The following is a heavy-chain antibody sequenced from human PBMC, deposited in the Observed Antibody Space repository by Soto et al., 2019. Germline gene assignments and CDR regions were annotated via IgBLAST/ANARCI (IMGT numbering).Heavy chain of an antibody. CDR1: CGSIGSYY. Sequence: PSETLSLTCTVSCGSIGSYYWSWIRQPAGKGLEWIGRIYTSGSTNYNPSLKSRVTMSVDTSKNQFSLKLSSVTAADTAVYYCARVRDYTTPYYFDYWGQGTLVTVSS. D-gene: IGHD4-17*01. J-gene: IGHJ4*02. CDR2: IYTSGST. CDR3: ARVRDYTTPYYFDY. V-gene: IGHV4-4*07.